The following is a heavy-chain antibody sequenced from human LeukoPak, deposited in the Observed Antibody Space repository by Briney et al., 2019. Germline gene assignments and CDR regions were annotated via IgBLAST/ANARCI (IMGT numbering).Heavy chain of an antibody. CDR3: ARAPLSELQYGGISAGLDAFDI. V-gene: IGHV3-21*01. Sequence: GGSLRLSCAASGFTFSSYSMNWVRQAPGKGLEWVSSISSSSSYIYYADSVKGRFTISRDNAKNSLYLQMNSLRAEDTAVYYCARAPLSELQYGGISAGLDAFDIWGQGTMVTVSS. J-gene: IGHJ3*02. D-gene: IGHD4-23*01. CDR2: ISSSSSYI. CDR1: GFTFSSYS.